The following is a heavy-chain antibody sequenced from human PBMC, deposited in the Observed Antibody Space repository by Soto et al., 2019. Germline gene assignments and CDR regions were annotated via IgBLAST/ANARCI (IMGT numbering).Heavy chain of an antibody. CDR1: GFTFGDYA. CDR2: IRSKAYGGTT. J-gene: IGHJ4*02. V-gene: IGHV3-49*03. CDR3: TRDGVYGQQLVRYFDY. Sequence: PGGSLRLSCTASGFTFGDYAMSWFRQAPGKGLEWVGFIRSKAYGGTTEYAASVKGRFTISRDDSKSIAYLQMNSLKTEDTAVYYCTRDGVYGQQLVRYFDYWGQGTLVTVSS. D-gene: IGHD6-13*01.